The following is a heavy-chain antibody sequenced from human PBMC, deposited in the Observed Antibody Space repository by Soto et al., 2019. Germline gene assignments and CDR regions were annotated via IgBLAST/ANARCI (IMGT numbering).Heavy chain of an antibody. Sequence: QVQLVQSGAEVKKPGSSVKVSCKASGGTFSSYAISWVRQAPGQGLEWMGGIIPTFGTANYAQKFQGRVTITADESTSTAYMELSSLRSEDTAVYYCAREVAGRTYYDSKLFDYWGQGTLVTVSS. CDR3: AREVAGRTYYDSKLFDY. J-gene: IGHJ4*02. CDR2: IIPTFGTA. D-gene: IGHD3-3*01. V-gene: IGHV1-69*01. CDR1: GGTFSSYA.